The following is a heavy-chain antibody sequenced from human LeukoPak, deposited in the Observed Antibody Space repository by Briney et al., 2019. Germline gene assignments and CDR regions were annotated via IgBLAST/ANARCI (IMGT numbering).Heavy chain of an antibody. V-gene: IGHV4-4*07. CDR3: ARASSYGVTIFGVVTSDAFDI. Sequence: PSETLSLTCTVSGGSISSYYWSWIRQPAGKGLEWIGRIHTSGSTNYNPSIKSRVTMSVDTSKNQFSLKLSSVTAADTAVYYCARASSYGVTIFGVVTSDAFDIWGQGTMVTVSS. J-gene: IGHJ3*02. D-gene: IGHD3-3*01. CDR1: GGSISSYY. CDR2: IHTSGST.